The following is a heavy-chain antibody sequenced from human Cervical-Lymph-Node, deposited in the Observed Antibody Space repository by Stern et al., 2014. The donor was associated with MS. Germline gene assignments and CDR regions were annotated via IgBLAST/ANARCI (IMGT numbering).Heavy chain of an antibody. J-gene: IGHJ4*02. CDR3: ARGPPDTFVRGLYFDY. CDR2: IIPLFGTT. CDR1: GGTFRNFG. D-gene: IGHD3-10*01. V-gene: IGHV1-69*01. Sequence: VHLVESGAEVRKPGTSVKVSCKASGGTFRNFGIGWVRQAPGQGLEWMGHIIPLFGTTNYARKFQGRATITADESTNAAYMELSRLRSEDTAMYFCARGPPDTFVRGLYFDYWGQGTLLTVSS.